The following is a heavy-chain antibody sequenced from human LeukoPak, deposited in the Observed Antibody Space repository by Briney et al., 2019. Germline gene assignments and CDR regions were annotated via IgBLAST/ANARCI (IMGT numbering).Heavy chain of an antibody. D-gene: IGHD6-13*01. CDR3: ASQSLAAAGTDYYYYMDV. CDR2: IYPGDSDT. J-gene: IGHJ6*03. CDR1: GYTFTSYW. Sequence: GESLKISCKGSGYTFTSYWIGWVRQMPGKGLEWMGIIYPGDSDTRYSPSFQGQVTISADKSISTAYLQWSSLKASDTAMYYCASQSLAAAGTDYYYYMDVWGKGTTVTISS. V-gene: IGHV5-51*01.